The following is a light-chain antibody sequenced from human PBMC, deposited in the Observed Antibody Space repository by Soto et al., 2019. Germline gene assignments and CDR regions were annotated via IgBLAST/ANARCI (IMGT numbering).Light chain of an antibody. CDR3: QQYNNCPPQAT. CDR2: VAS. V-gene: IGKV3-15*01. J-gene: IGKJ1*01. Sequence: EIVLTQSPATLSVSQGETATLSCRASQSVSSHLAWYQQKPGQAPRLPSYVASTRATDIPARFSVSGSGTEFTLTISSLQFDDFAVDYGQQYNNCPPQATFGQGTKVLIQ. CDR1: QSVSSH.